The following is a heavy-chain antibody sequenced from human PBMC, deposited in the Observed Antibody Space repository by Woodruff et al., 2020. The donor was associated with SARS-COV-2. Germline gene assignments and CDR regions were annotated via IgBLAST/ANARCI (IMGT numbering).Heavy chain of an antibody. J-gene: IGHJ6*03. CDR3: AKDGRGTRRLAYYMDV. D-gene: IGHD2-2*01. Sequence: WVRQAPGKGLEWVAVISYDGSNKYYADSVKGRFTTSRDNSKNTLYLQMNSLRAEDTAVYYCAKDGRGTRRLAYYMDVWG. CDR2: ISYDGSNK. V-gene: IGHV3-30*18.